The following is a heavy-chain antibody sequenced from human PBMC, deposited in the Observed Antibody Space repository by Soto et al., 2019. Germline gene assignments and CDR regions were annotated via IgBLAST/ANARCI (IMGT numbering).Heavy chain of an antibody. CDR3: AKARLWGGDGYNSYYYNAMDV. CDR1: GFTFDDYA. Sequence: EMQLVESGGGLVQPGRSLRLSCAASGFTFDDYAMYWVRQGPGKGMEWVSDISWDSGRIGYADSVKGRFTISRDYAKNSLYLQMNSLRPEDTALYYCAKARLWGGDGYNSYYYNAMDVWGQGTTVTVSS. D-gene: IGHD2-21*01. J-gene: IGHJ6*02. V-gene: IGHV3-9*01. CDR2: ISWDSGRI.